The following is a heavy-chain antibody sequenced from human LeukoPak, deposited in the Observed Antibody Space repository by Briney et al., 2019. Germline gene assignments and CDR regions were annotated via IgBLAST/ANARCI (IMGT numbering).Heavy chain of an antibody. CDR1: GYTFTSYG. Sequence: ASVKVPCKASGYTFTSYGISWVRQAPGQGLEWMGWISAYNGNTNYAQKLQGRVTITTDTSTSTAYMELRSLRSDDTAVYYCARVEAAAGTGWFDPWGQGTLVTVSS. D-gene: IGHD6-13*01. CDR2: ISAYNGNT. CDR3: ARVEAAAGTGWFDP. V-gene: IGHV1-18*01. J-gene: IGHJ5*02.